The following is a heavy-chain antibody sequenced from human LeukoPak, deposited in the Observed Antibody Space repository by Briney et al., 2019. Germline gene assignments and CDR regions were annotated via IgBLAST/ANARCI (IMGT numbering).Heavy chain of an antibody. Sequence: SETLSLTCTVSSGSISTFYWSWLRQPPGKGLEWIGYDYQSGTTSYNPSLKRRVTISSDTSKNQFALRVTSVTAADTAVYYCARHGGSLGYFDNWGQGTLVTVSS. CDR1: SGSISTFY. CDR3: ARHGGSLGYFDN. CDR2: DYQSGTT. D-gene: IGHD1-26*01. V-gene: IGHV4-59*08. J-gene: IGHJ4*02.